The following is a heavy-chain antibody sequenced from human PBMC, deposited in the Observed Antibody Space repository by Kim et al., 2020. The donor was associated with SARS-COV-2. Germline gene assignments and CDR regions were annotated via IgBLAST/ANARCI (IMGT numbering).Heavy chain of an antibody. J-gene: IGHJ4*02. Sequence: GGSLRLSCAASGFTFSNAWMSWVRQAPGKGLEWVGRIKSKTDGGTTDYAAPVKGRFTISRDDSKNTLYLQMNSLKTEDTAVYYCTTAWLYPEYYYDSSGYYRVGYYFDYWGQGTLVTVSS. D-gene: IGHD3-22*01. V-gene: IGHV3-15*01. CDR3: TTAWLYPEYYYDSSGYYRVGYYFDY. CDR2: IKSKTDGGTT. CDR1: GFTFSNAW.